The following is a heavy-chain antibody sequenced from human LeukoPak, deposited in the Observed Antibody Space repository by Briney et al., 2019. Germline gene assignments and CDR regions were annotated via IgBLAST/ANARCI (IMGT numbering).Heavy chain of an antibody. D-gene: IGHD3-10*01. CDR1: GYTFTSYG. V-gene: IGHV1-18*01. Sequence: GASVKVSCKASGYTFTSYGISWVRQAPGQGLEWMGWISAYNGNTNYAQKFQGRVTMTRDTSISTAYMELSRLRYDDTAMYYCARGVVRGDYYYYIDVWGKGTTVTISS. J-gene: IGHJ6*03. CDR2: ISAYNGNT. CDR3: ARGVVRGDYYYYIDV.